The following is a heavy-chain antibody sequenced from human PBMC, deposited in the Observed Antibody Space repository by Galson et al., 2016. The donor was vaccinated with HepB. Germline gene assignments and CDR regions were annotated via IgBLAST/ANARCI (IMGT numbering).Heavy chain of an antibody. Sequence: SLRLSCAASGFTFGDHYMDWVRQAPGKGLEWVGRTRNKTKSYTTEYAASVEGRFTISRDDSKNSLYLQMNRLKTEDTAIYYCVRDQGVNCGGSCCGDGFDFWGQGTRVTVSS. J-gene: IGHJ3*01. CDR2: TRNKTKSYTT. D-gene: IGHD2-15*01. V-gene: IGHV3-72*01. CDR1: GFTFGDHY. CDR3: VRDQGVNCGGSCCGDGFDF.